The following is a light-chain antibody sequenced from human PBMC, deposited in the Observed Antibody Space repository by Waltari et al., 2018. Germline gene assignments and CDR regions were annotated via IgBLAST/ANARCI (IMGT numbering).Light chain of an antibody. CDR3: LQYNSFPLT. Sequence: DIQMTQSPSSLSASVGDRVTITCRASQGIRNDLGWYQQKPGNAPKSLIFAASSLHSGVPSRVSGSGAGTQFTHTISSLQPEDFATYYGLQYNSFPLTFGGGTKVEIK. V-gene: IGKV1-17*01. CDR2: AAS. CDR1: QGIRND. J-gene: IGKJ4*01.